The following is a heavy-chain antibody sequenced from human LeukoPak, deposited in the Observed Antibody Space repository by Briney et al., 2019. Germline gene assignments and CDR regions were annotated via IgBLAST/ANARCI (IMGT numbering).Heavy chain of an antibody. D-gene: IGHD4-17*01. Sequence: SETLSLTCTVSGGSISSHYWSWIRQPPGKGLEWIGYIYYSGSTNYTPSLKSRVTISVDTSKNQFSLKLSSVTAADTAVYYYARASNDYGDPVYNWFDPWGRGTLVTVSS. CDR1: GGSISSHY. CDR3: ARASNDYGDPVYNWFDP. CDR2: IYYSGST. V-gene: IGHV4-59*11. J-gene: IGHJ5*02.